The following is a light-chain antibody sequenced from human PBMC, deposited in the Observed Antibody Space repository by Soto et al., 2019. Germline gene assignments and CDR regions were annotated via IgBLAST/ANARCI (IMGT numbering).Light chain of an antibody. V-gene: IGKV3-20*01. CDR3: QQNGSSPWT. CDR1: QNFGCSY. Sequence: EIVLTQSPGTLSLSPGERATLSCRDSQNFGCSYLAWYQQKPGQAPRLLIYGASSRATGIPDRFSGSGSGKEFTLPISRREPEDFAVYYCQQNGSSPWTFGQGTKVEIK. CDR2: GAS. J-gene: IGKJ1*01.